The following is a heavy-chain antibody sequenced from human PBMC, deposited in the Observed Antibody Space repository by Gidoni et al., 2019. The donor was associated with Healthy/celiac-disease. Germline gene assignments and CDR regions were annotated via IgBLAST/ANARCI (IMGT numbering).Heavy chain of an antibody. CDR3: AREGIAAAGTYYYYYGMDV. J-gene: IGHJ6*02. Sequence: QVQLVESGGGVVQPGRSLRLSCAASGFTFSSYAMHWVRQAPGKGLEWVAVISYDGSNKYYADSVKGRFTISRDNSKNTLYLQMNSLRAEDTAVYYCAREGIAAAGTYYYYYGMDVWGQGTTVTVSS. D-gene: IGHD6-13*01. CDR2: ISYDGSNK. CDR1: GFTFSSYA. V-gene: IGHV3-30*01.